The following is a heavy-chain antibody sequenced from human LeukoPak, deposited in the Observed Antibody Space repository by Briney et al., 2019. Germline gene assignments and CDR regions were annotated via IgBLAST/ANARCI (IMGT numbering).Heavy chain of an antibody. CDR3: AKEGVVVAATLRRYYYYGMDA. V-gene: IGHV3-23*01. CDR1: GFTFSSYA. Sequence: GGSLRLSCAASGFTFSSYAMSWVRQAPGKGLEWVSAISGSGGSTYYADSVKGRFTISRDNSKNTLYLQMNSLRAEDTAVYYCAKEGVVVAATLRRYYYYGMDAWGQGTTVTVSS. J-gene: IGHJ6*02. D-gene: IGHD2-15*01. CDR2: ISGSGGST.